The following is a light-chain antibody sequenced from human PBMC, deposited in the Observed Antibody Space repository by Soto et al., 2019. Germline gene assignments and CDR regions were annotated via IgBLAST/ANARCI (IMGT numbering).Light chain of an antibody. Sequence: DIVMTKSPATLSVSPGQRATLSCRASQSVSSNLAWYQQKPGQAPRLLIYGASTRATGIPARFSGSGSGTEFTLTISSLQSEDFAVYYCQQYNNWPRGPFGQGTKVDIK. CDR3: QQYNNWPRGP. CDR2: GAS. J-gene: IGKJ1*01. CDR1: QSVSSN. V-gene: IGKV3-15*01.